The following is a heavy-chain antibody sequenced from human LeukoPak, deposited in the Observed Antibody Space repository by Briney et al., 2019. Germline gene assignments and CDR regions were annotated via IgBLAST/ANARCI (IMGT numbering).Heavy chain of an antibody. Sequence: GGSLRLSCAASGFTFGSYGMHWVRQAPGKGLEWVAVISYDGSNKYYADSVKGRFTISRDNSKNTLYLQMNSLRAEDTAVYYYAKHYLLSAWEPRGMDVWGQGTTVTVSS. D-gene: IGHD1-26*01. CDR1: GFTFGSYG. J-gene: IGHJ6*02. CDR2: ISYDGSNK. CDR3: AKHYLLSAWEPRGMDV. V-gene: IGHV3-30*18.